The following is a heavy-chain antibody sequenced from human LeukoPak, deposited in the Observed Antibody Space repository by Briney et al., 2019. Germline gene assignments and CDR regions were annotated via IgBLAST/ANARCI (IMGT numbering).Heavy chain of an antibody. V-gene: IGHV3-30-3*01. J-gene: IGHJ4*02. Sequence: GRSLRLSCAVSGFTFSSYAMHWVRQAPGKGLEWVAVISYDGSNKYYADSVKGRFTISRDNSKNTLYLQMNSLRAEDTAVYYCARARGYSGYASLDYWGQGTLVTVSS. D-gene: IGHD5-12*01. CDR2: ISYDGSNK. CDR3: ARARGYSGYASLDY. CDR1: GFTFSSYA.